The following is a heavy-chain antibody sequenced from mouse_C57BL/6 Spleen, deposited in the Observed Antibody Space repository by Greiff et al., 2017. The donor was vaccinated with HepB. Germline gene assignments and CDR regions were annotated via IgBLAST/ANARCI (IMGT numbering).Heavy chain of an antibody. CDR1: GYTFTSYW. V-gene: IGHV1-55*01. D-gene: IGHD3-2*02. Sequence: VQLQQPGAELVKPGASVKMSCKASGYTFTSYWITWVKQRPGQGLEWIGDIYPGSGSTNYNEKFKSKATLTVDTSSSTAYMQLSSLTSEDSAVYYCARVDSSGLRFAYWGQGTLVTVSA. CDR2: IYPGSGST. J-gene: IGHJ3*01. CDR3: ARVDSSGLRFAY.